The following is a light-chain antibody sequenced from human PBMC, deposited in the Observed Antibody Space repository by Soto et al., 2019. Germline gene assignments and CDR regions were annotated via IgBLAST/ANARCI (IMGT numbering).Light chain of an antibody. CDR1: QSILYSSNTRNQ. J-gene: IGKJ2*01. V-gene: IGKV4-1*01. Sequence: DIVMTQSPDSLAVSLGERATINCKSSQSILYSSNTRNQLAWYQQKPGQPPKLLFYWASTRESGVPDRFSGSESGTDFTLIISSLQAEDVAVYYCQQYHSPPYTFGQGTKLEI. CDR2: WAS. CDR3: QQYHSPPYT.